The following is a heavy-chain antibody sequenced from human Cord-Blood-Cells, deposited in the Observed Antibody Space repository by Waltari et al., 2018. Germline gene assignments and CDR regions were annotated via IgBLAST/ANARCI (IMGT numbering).Heavy chain of an antibody. J-gene: IGHJ3*02. CDR3: ARDGVVVVPAAFYDAFDI. D-gene: IGHD2-2*01. CDR2: ISAYNGNT. Sequence: QVQLVQSGAEVKKPGASVKVSCKASGYTFTSYGISWVRQAPGQGLEWMGWISAYNGNTNYAQKLQGRVTMTTETSTSTAYMELRSLRSDDTAVYYCARDGVVVVPAAFYDAFDIWGQGTMVTVSS. CDR1: GYTFTSYG. V-gene: IGHV1-18*01.